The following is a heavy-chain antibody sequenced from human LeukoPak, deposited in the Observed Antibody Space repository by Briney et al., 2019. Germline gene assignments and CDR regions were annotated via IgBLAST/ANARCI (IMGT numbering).Heavy chain of an antibody. D-gene: IGHD3-10*01. J-gene: IGHJ4*02. V-gene: IGHV1-69-2*01. CDR1: GYTFTDYY. CDR3: ATGRKYGSGSYLDY. CDR2: VDPEDGET. Sequence: ASVKVSCKVSGYTFTDYYMHLVQQAPGKGLEWMGLVDPEDGETIYAEKFQGTVTITADTSTDTAYMELSSLRSEDTAVYYCATGRKYGSGSYLDYWGQGTLVTVSS.